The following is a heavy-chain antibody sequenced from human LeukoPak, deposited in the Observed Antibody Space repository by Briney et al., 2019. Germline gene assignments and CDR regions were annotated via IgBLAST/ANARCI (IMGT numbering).Heavy chain of an antibody. CDR3: AKSAEQWLVLYYFDY. CDR2: ISYDGSNK. V-gene: IGHV3-30*18. D-gene: IGHD6-19*01. J-gene: IGHJ4*02. CDR1: GFTFSSYG. Sequence: GGSLRLSCAASGFTFSSYGMHWVRQAPGKGLEWVAVISYDGSNKYYADSVKGRFTISRDNSKNTLYLQMNSLRAEDTAVYYCAKSAEQWLVLYYFDYWGQGTLVTVSS.